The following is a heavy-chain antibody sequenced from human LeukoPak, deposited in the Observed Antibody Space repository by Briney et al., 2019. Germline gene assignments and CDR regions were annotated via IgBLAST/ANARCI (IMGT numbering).Heavy chain of an antibody. J-gene: IGHJ4*02. D-gene: IGHD3-22*01. CDR3: AKLLYYYDSSQPY. CDR1: GDSFTSYY. V-gene: IGHV1-46*01. CDR2: INPSGGST. Sequence: ASVKVSCKASGDSFTSYYMHWVRQAPGQGLEWMGIINPSGGSTSYAQKFQGRVTMTRDMSTSTVYMELSNLRSEDTAVYYCAKLLYYYDSSQPYWGQGTLVTVSS.